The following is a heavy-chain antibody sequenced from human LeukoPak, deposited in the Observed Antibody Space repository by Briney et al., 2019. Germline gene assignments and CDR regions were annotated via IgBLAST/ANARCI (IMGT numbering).Heavy chain of an antibody. Sequence: SETLSLTCTVAGDSISTDYCSWIRQSPGKGLEWIGYIYHSGSTKYNPSLKSRVTISVDTSKKQFSLKLSSVTAADTAVYYCARDGYGGVDYWGQGTLVTVSS. D-gene: IGHD3-10*01. CDR3: ARDGYGGVDY. J-gene: IGHJ4*02. CDR2: IYHSGST. V-gene: IGHV4-59*01. CDR1: GDSISTDY.